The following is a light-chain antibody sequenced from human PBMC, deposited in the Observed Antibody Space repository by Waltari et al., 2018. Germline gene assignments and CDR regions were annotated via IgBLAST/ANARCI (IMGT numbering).Light chain of an antibody. CDR1: SSDIGGYNY. Sequence: QSALTQPASVSGSPGQSITISCTGTSSDIGGYNYVSWYQQHPGKAPKLMIYDVTKRPSGVSNRFSRSKSGNTASLTISGLQAEDEADYYCSSYTSSSSLLFGGGTKLTVL. J-gene: IGLJ2*01. V-gene: IGLV2-14*01. CDR2: DVT. CDR3: SSYTSSSSLL.